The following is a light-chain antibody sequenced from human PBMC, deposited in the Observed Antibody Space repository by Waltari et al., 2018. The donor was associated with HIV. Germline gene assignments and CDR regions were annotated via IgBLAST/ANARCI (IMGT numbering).Light chain of an antibody. CDR2: QDS. CDR1: KLGDKY. Sequence: SYELTQPPSVSVSPGQTASITCSGDKLGDKYACWYQQKPGQSPVLVIYQDSKRPSGIPERFSGSNSGNTATLTISGTQAMDEADYYCQAWDSSTAGGVVFGGGTKLTVL. V-gene: IGLV3-1*01. CDR3: QAWDSSTAGGVV. J-gene: IGLJ2*01.